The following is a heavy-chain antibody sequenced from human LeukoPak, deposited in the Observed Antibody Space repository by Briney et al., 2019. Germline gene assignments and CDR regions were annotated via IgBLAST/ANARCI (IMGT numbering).Heavy chain of an antibody. CDR2: MNPNSGNT. CDR3: ARWEKRGYKTY. V-gene: IGHV1-8*01. J-gene: IGHJ4*02. CDR1: GYTCTSYD. Sequence: ASVKVSCKASGYTCTSYDINWMRRATGQGREWMGWMNPNSGNTGYAQKFQGRVTMTRNTSISTAYMELSSLRSEDTAVYYCARWEKRGYKTYWGQGTLVTVSS. D-gene: IGHD5-18*01.